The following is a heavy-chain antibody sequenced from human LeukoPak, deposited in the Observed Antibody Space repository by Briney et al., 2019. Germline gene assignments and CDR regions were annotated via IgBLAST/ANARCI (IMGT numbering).Heavy chain of an antibody. V-gene: IGHV1-69*05. Sequence: GASVKVSCKASGGTFSSYAISWVRQAPGQGLEWMGRIIPIFGTANYAQKFQGRVTITTDESTSTAYVELSSLRSEDTAVYYCAREDSSGWSQFDYWGQGTLVTVSS. CDR2: IIPIFGTA. CDR3: AREDSSGWSQFDY. J-gene: IGHJ4*02. D-gene: IGHD6-19*01. CDR1: GGTFSSYA.